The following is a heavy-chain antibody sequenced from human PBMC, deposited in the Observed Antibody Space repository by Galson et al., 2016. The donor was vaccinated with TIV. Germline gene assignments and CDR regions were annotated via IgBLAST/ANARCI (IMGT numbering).Heavy chain of an antibody. CDR3: ATGGKWLDLNY. Sequence: SLRLSCAASGFTFSDYYMSWVRQAPGKGLKWLSYISSSGNTMNYADSVKGRFSISRVNAEKSVYLQMDSLRVEDTAVYYCATGGKWLDLNYWGRGTLVTVSS. D-gene: IGHD6-19*01. CDR2: ISSSGNTM. V-gene: IGHV3-11*04. CDR1: GFTFSDYY. J-gene: IGHJ4*02.